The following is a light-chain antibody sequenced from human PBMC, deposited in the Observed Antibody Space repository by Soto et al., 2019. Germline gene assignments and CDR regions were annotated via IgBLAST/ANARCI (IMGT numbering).Light chain of an antibody. CDR1: QSLLHSNGYNY. J-gene: IGKJ1*01. CDR3: MQPLQSWT. CDR2: LGS. Sequence: DIVMTRSPLSLPVTPGERASISCSSSQSLLHSNGYNYLDWYLQKPGQSPQLLIYLGSNRASGVPDRFSGSGSGTDFTLKISRVEAEDVGVYYCMQPLQSWTFGQGTKVDI. V-gene: IGKV2-28*01.